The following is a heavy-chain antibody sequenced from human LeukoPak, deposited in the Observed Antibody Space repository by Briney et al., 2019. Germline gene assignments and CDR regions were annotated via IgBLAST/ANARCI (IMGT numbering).Heavy chain of an antibody. CDR1: GYTFTSYA. V-gene: IGHV1-3*01. CDR2: INAGNGNT. Sequence: EASVTVSCTASGYTFTSYAMHWVRQAPGQRLEWMGWINAGNGNTKYSQNFQGRVTFISNTSATTAFMELSSLRSEDAAVYYCARDSGSGNNDYWGQGTLVTVSS. CDR3: ARDSGSGNNDY. J-gene: IGHJ4*02. D-gene: IGHD1-26*01.